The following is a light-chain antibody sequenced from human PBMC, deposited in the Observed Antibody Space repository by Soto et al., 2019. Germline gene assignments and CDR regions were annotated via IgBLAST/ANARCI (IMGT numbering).Light chain of an antibody. J-gene: IGKJ5*01. V-gene: IGKV3-11*01. CDR3: QQRSNWQIT. CDR2: DAS. CDR1: QSFITY. Sequence: ETVLTQSPATLSLSPGESATLSCRASQSFITYLAWYQQKPGQAPRVLIYDASNRVTGIPARFRGSGSGKSSNFTNRRLKPEDFGVYFCQQRSNWQITFGQGTRLEI.